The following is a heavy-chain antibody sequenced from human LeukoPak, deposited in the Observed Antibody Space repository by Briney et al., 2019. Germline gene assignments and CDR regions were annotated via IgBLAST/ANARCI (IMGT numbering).Heavy chain of an antibody. CDR1: GGSFSDYY. CDR3: ARGPRAYSTGWPFDY. D-gene: IGHD6-19*01. CDR2: NNHTGTT. Sequence: PSETLSLTCAVYGGSFSDYYWRWLGQPPGKGREGSGENNHTGTTNYNPSLKSRVTISVHTSKHQFSLKLSSVTAADTAVYYCARGPRAYSTGWPFDYWGQGTLVTVSS. V-gene: IGHV4-34*01. J-gene: IGHJ4*02.